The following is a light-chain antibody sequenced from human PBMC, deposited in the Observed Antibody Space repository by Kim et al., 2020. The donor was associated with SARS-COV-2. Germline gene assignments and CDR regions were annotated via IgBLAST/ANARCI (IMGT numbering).Light chain of an antibody. V-gene: IGLV2-14*03. Sequence: QSITISCTATSSDVGGYTYVSWYQQHPGKAPKFMIYDVSNRPSGVSNRFSGSKSGNTASLPISGLQAEDEADYYCGSYTSSSSFYVFGTGTKVTVL. CDR3: GSYTSSSSFYV. CDR1: SSDVGGYTY. J-gene: IGLJ1*01. CDR2: DVS.